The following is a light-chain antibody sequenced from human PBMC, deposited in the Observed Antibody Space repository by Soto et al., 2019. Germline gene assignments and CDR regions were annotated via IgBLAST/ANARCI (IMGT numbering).Light chain of an antibody. V-gene: IGKV3-15*01. CDR3: QQYNNWPSLT. Sequence: EVVLTQSPATLSVSPGERATLSCRASQSVSSSLAWYQHKPGQAPRLLIYDASTRVTGVPARFSGGGSGTEFTLTISSLQSEDFAVYYCQQYNNWPSLTFGGGTKVEIK. CDR2: DAS. J-gene: IGKJ4*01. CDR1: QSVSSS.